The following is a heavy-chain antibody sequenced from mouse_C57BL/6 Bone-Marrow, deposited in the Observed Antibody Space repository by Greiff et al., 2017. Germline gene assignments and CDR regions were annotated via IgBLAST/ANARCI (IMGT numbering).Heavy chain of an antibody. CDR2: ISSGSSNI. V-gene: IGHV5-17*01. Sequence: EVKLLESGGGLVKPGGSLKLSCAASGFTFSDYGMHWVRQAPEKGLEWVAYISSGSSNIYYADTVKGRFTISRDNAKNTLFLQMTSLRSEDTAMYYCAKYGLFAYWGQGTLVTVSA. D-gene: IGHD1-1*02. CDR1: GFTFSDYG. CDR3: AKYGLFAY. J-gene: IGHJ3*01.